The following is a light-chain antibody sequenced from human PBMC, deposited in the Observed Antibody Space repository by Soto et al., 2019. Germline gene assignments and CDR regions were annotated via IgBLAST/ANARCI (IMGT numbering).Light chain of an antibody. V-gene: IGKV3-20*01. CDR2: GTS. Sequence: EIVLTQSPGTLSVSPGERATLSCRASQTIGSNHLAWYQQKPGQAPSLLMYGTSGRATGIPDRFSGSGSGTDVTLTITRLEPEDSAIYYCPQYGSWTCGQGTKVEIK. CDR1: QTIGSNH. J-gene: IGKJ1*01. CDR3: PQYGSWT.